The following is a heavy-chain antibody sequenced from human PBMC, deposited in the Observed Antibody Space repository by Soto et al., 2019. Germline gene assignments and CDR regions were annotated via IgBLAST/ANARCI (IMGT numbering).Heavy chain of an antibody. J-gene: IGHJ5*02. CDR3: ARGQRFYDWFAP. CDR1: GGAINSYY. CDR2: IYSSGST. V-gene: IGHV4-4*07. D-gene: IGHD3-3*01. Sequence: SKTLSLTCTVSGGAINSYYWTWIRQPAGKGLEWIGRIYSSGSTKYNPSLQSRVTMSLDTSKNQFSLRLTSVTAADTAVYYCARGQRFYDWFAPWSQGTLVTV.